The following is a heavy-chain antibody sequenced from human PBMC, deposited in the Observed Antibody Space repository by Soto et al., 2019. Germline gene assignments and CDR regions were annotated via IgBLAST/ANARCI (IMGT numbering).Heavy chain of an antibody. Sequence: QPGGSLRLSCAASGFTFSSYAMHWVRQAPGKGLEWVAVISYDGSNKYYADSVKGRFTISRDNSKNTLYLQMNSLRAEDTAVYYCARDRVIYYDILTGWLDVWGQGTTVTVSS. CDR2: ISYDGSNK. CDR1: GFTFSSYA. CDR3: ARDRVIYYDILTGWLDV. V-gene: IGHV3-30-3*01. D-gene: IGHD3-9*01. J-gene: IGHJ6*02.